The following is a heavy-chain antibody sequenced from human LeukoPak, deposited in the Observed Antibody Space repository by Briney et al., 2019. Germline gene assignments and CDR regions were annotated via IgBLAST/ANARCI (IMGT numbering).Heavy chain of an antibody. D-gene: IGHD2-15*01. V-gene: IGHV3-30*18. CDR3: AKDSLRYCSGGSCPVDY. CDR2: ISYDGSNK. CDR1: GFTFSSYG. J-gene: IGHJ4*02. Sequence: PGRSLRLSCAASGFTFSSYGMHWVRQAPGKGLEWVAVISYDGSNKCYADSVKGRFTISRDNSKNTLYLQMNSLRAEDTAVYYCAKDSLRYCSGGSCPVDYWGQGTLVTVSS.